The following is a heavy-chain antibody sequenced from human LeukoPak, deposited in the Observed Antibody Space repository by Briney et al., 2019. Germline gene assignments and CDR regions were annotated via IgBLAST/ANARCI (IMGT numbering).Heavy chain of an antibody. D-gene: IGHD3-3*01. J-gene: IGHJ4*02. CDR1: GFTFSSYG. V-gene: IGHV3-30*03. CDR2: ISYDGSNK. Sequence: GGSLRLSCAASGFTFSSYGMHWVRQAPGKGLEWVAVISYDGSNKYYADSVKGRFTISRDNSKNTLYLQMNSLRVEDTAVFYCARDQYDTWSRRGNFDSWGQGTLVIVSS. CDR3: ARDQYDTWSRRGNFDS.